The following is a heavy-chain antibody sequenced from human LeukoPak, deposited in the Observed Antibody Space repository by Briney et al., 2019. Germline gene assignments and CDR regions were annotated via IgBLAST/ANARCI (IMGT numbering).Heavy chain of an antibody. CDR1: GGSISSGSYY. D-gene: IGHD3-3*02. V-gene: IGHV4-61*02. CDR3: ARLSNVYYFDY. Sequence: SETLSLTCTISGGSISSGSYYWSWIRQPAGKGLEWIGRIYTSGSTNYNPSLKSRVTISVDTSKNQFSLKLSSVTAADTAVYYCARLSNVYYFDYWGQGTLVTVSS. CDR2: IYTSGST. J-gene: IGHJ4*02.